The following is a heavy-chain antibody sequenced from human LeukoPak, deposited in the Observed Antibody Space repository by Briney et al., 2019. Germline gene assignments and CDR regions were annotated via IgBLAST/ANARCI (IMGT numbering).Heavy chain of an antibody. Sequence: PGGSLRLSCAASGFTFSSYNMNWVRQAPGKGLEWLSYLSPSSTTIYYADSVKGRFTVSRDNAKNSLYLQMNSLRDEDTAVYYCATVHCSGGSCYDGSYYGMDVWGQGTTVTVSS. CDR1: GFTFSSYN. J-gene: IGHJ6*02. CDR2: LSPSSTTI. V-gene: IGHV3-48*02. D-gene: IGHD2-15*01. CDR3: ATVHCSGGSCYDGSYYGMDV.